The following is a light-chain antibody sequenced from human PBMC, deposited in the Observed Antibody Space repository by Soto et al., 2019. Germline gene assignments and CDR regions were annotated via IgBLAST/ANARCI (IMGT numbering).Light chain of an antibody. CDR1: SSDVGSYNL. CDR3: CPYVDSSTVYV. J-gene: IGLJ1*01. CDR2: EGS. Sequence: QSVLTQPASVSGSPGQSITISCTGTSSDVGSYNLVSWYQQHPGKVPKLMIYEGSKRPSGVSNRFSVSRSGNTASLTISGLQAEDEADYYCCPYVDSSTVYVFGTGTKVTVL. V-gene: IGLV2-23*01.